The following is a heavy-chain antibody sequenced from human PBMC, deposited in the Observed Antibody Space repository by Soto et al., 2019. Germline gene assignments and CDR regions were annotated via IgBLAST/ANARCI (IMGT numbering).Heavy chain of an antibody. CDR2: ISYDGSNK. J-gene: IGHJ5*02. Sequence: PGGSLRLSCAASGFTFSSYGMHWVRQAPGKGLEWVAVISYDGSNKYYADSVKGRFTISRDNSKNTLYLQMNSLRAEDTAVYYCAKDPPDLIAAAGTGWFDPWGQGTLVTVSS. D-gene: IGHD6-13*01. V-gene: IGHV3-30*18. CDR1: GFTFSSYG. CDR3: AKDPPDLIAAAGTGWFDP.